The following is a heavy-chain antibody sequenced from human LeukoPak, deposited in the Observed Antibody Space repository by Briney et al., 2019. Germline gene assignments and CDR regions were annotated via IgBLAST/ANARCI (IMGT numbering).Heavy chain of an antibody. V-gene: IGHV3-23*01. CDR1: GFTFTSYA. J-gene: IGHJ3*01. CDR3: AKDPSAFDL. Sequence: GGSLRLSCGASGFTFTSYAMNWVRQAPGKGLEWVSGISGSGVGIYYADSVKGRFTVSRDNSKNTLYLQMNSLRAEDTAVYYCAKDPSAFDLWGQGTMVTVSS. CDR2: ISGSGVGI.